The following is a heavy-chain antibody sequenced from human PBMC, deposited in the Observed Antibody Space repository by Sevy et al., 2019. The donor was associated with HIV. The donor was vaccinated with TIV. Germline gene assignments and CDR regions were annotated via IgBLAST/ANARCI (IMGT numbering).Heavy chain of an antibody. D-gene: IGHD6-6*01. CDR1: GFTFSSYG. CDR2: ISYDGSNK. Sequence: GGSLRLSCAASGFTFSSYGMHWVRQAPGKGLEWVAVISYDGSNKYYADSVKGRFTISRDNSKNTLYLQMNSLRAEDTAVYYCAREGGEIAARPDQLPFDYWGQGTLVTVSS. CDR3: AREGGEIAARPDQLPFDY. J-gene: IGHJ4*02. V-gene: IGHV3-30*03.